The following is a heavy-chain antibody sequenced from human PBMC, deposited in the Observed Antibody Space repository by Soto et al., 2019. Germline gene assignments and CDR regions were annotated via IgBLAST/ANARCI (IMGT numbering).Heavy chain of an antibody. Sequence: ASVKVSCKASGGTFSSYAISWVRQAPGQGLEWMGGIIPIFGTANYAQKFQGRVTITADESTSTAYMELSSLRSEDTAVYYCARGWVSGYDDFPLFDYWGQGTLVTVSS. CDR3: ARGWVSGYDDFPLFDY. J-gene: IGHJ4*02. CDR1: GGTFSSYA. V-gene: IGHV1-69*13. D-gene: IGHD5-12*01. CDR2: IIPIFGTA.